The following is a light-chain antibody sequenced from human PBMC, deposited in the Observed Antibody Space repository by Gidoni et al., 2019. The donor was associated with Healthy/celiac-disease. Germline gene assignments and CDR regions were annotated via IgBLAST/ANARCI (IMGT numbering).Light chain of an antibody. Sequence: EIVLTQSPATLSLSPGERATLSCRASQCVSSYLAWYQQKPGQAPRLLIYDASNSATGLPARFSGSGSGTDFTLTISSLEPEDFAVYYCQQRSNWPPFTFXXXTRLEIK. CDR3: QQRSNWPPFT. CDR1: QCVSSY. J-gene: IGKJ5*01. CDR2: DAS. V-gene: IGKV3-11*01.